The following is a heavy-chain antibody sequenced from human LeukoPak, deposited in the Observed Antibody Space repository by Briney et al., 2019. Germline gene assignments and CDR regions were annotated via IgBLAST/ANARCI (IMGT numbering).Heavy chain of an antibody. CDR1: GGPISSSSYY. CDR3: ARRYDFWSGYPPPLDY. J-gene: IGHJ4*02. D-gene: IGHD3-3*01. Sequence: SETLSLTCTVSGGPISSSSYYWGWIRQPPGKGLEWIGSIYYSGSTYYNPSLKSRVTISVDTSKKQFSLKLSSVTAADTAVYYCARRYDFWSGYPPPLDYWGQGTLVTASS. CDR2: IYYSGST. V-gene: IGHV4-39*07.